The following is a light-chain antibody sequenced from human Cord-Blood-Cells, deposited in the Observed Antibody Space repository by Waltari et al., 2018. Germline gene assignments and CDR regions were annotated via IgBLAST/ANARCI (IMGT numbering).Light chain of an antibody. CDR1: SSDVGGYNY. Sequence: QSALTQPASVSGSPGQSITISCPGTSSDVGGYNYVSWYQQHPGKAPKPMIYDVSNRPSGVSNRFSGSKSGNTASLTISGLQAEDEADYYCSSYTSSSTVFGGGTKLTVL. CDR3: SSYTSSSTV. V-gene: IGLV2-14*01. J-gene: IGLJ2*01. CDR2: DVS.